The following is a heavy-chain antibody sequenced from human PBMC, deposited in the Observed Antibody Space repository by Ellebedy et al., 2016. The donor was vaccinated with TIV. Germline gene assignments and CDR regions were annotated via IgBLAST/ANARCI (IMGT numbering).Heavy chain of an antibody. J-gene: IGHJ6*02. Sequence: SETLSLXCAVSGGSISSSNWWSWVRQPPGKGLEWIGEIYHSGSTNYNPSLKSRVTISVDTSKNQFSLKLSSVTAADTAVYYCARGEYDILTGGNYYYYGMDVWGQGTTVTVSS. CDR1: GGSISSSNW. D-gene: IGHD3-9*01. CDR2: IYHSGST. V-gene: IGHV4-4*02. CDR3: ARGEYDILTGGNYYYYGMDV.